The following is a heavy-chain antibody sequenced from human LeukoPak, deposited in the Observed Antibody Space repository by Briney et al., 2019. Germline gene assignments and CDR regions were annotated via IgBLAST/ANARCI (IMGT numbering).Heavy chain of an antibody. Sequence: SQTLSLTCTVSGGSISSGGYYWSWIRQHPGKGLEWIGYIYYRGSTYYNPSLKSRVTISVDTSKNQFSLKLSSVTAADTAVYYCARYGDYRWDAFDIWGQGTMVTVSS. CDR1: GGSISSGGYY. D-gene: IGHD4-17*01. V-gene: IGHV4-31*03. CDR2: IYYRGST. J-gene: IGHJ3*02. CDR3: ARYGDYRWDAFDI.